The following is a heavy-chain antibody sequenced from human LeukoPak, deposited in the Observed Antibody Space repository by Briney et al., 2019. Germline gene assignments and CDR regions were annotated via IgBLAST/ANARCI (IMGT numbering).Heavy chain of an antibody. J-gene: IGHJ3*02. D-gene: IGHD3-22*01. CDR3: ARGLSRGYYAFDI. CDR2: IIPIFGTA. CDR1: GGTFSSYA. V-gene: IGHV1-69*05. Sequence: ASVKVSCKASGGTFSSYAISWVRQAPGQGLEWMGGIIPIFGTANYAQKLQGRVTMTTDTSTSTAYMELSSLRSEDTAVYYCARGLSRGYYAFDIWGQGTMVTVSS.